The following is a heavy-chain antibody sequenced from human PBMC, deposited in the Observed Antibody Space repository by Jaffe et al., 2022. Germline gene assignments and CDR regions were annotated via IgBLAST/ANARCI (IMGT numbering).Heavy chain of an antibody. D-gene: IGHD3-22*01. CDR3: VAGYYNYYDSSGYSYYFDY. CDR1: GYSISSGYY. V-gene: IGHV4-38-2*01. CDR2: IYHSGST. Sequence: QVQLQESGPGLVKPSETLSLTCAVSGYSISSGYYWGWIRQPPGKGLEWIGSIYHSGSTYYNPSLKSRVTISVDTSKNQFSLKLSSVTAADTAVYYCVAGYYNYYDSSGYSYYFDYWGQGTLVTVSS. J-gene: IGHJ4*02.